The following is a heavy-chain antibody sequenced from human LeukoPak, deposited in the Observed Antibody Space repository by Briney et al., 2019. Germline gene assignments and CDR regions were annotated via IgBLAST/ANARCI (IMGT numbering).Heavy chain of an antibody. Sequence: GGSLRLSCAASGFTFSSYAMSRVRQAPGKGLDWVAYLRYDGSDKYYSDSVKGRFTISRDNSKNTVYLQMNSLRAEDTARYYCAKDRGELLWFGELNYWGQGTLVTVSS. CDR2: LRYDGSDK. CDR3: AKDRGELLWFGELNY. J-gene: IGHJ4*02. V-gene: IGHV3-30*02. CDR1: GFTFSSYA. D-gene: IGHD3-10*01.